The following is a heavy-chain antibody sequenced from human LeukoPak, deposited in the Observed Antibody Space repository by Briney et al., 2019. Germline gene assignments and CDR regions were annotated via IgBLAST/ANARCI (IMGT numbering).Heavy chain of an antibody. Sequence: PGGSLRLSCVASGFTFSSYWMHWVRQDPRKGLVWVSRINGDGRNINYADSVRGRFTISRDNAKNTLYLQMNTLRVEDTAVYYCARSDSSSWYSLHDYWGQGTLVTVSS. CDR3: ARSDSSSWYSLHDY. V-gene: IGHV3-74*01. D-gene: IGHD6-13*01. J-gene: IGHJ4*02. CDR2: INGDGRNI. CDR1: GFTFSSYW.